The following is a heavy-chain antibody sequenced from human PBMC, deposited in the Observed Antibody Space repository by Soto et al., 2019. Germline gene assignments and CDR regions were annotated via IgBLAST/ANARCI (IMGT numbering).Heavy chain of an antibody. CDR1: GGSISSSNW. J-gene: IGHJ5*02. CDR3: ARVVIIPARPDWFDP. CDR2: IYHSGST. Sequence: QVQLQESGPGLVKPSGTLSLTCAVSGGSISSSNWWSWVRQPPGKGLEWIGEIYHSGSTNYNPSLESRVTISVDQSKNQFALKLSSVTAADRAVYYCARVVIIPARPDWFDPWGQGTLVTDSS. V-gene: IGHV4-4*02. D-gene: IGHD6-6*01.